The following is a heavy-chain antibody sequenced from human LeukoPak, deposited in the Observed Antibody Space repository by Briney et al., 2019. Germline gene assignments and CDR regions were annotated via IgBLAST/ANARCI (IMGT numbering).Heavy chain of an antibody. CDR2: ISSSGSTI. CDR1: GFTFSRYS. CDR3: ARAPVIDYYGSGSYFDY. Sequence: GGSLRLSCAASGFTFSRYSFNWVRQAPGKGLEWVPYISSSGSTIHYADSVKGRFTISRDNAKNSLYLQMNSLRDEDTAVYYCARAPVIDYYGSGSYFDYWGQGTLVTVSS. D-gene: IGHD3-10*01. V-gene: IGHV3-48*02. J-gene: IGHJ4*02.